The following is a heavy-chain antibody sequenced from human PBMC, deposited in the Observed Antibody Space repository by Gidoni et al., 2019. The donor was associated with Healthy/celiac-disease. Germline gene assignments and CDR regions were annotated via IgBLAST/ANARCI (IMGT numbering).Heavy chain of an antibody. V-gene: IGHV3-30*18. CDR1: GFTFSFYG. CDR3: AKSGISDTFDY. CDR2: ISYDGSNK. D-gene: IGHD5-18*01. J-gene: IGHJ4*02. Sequence: QVQLVESGGGVVQPGRSLRPSCAASGFTFSFYGMHWVRQAPGKGLEWVAVISYDGSNKYYADSVKGRFTISRDNSKNTLYLQMNSLRAEDTAVYYCAKSGISDTFDYWGQGTLVTVSS.